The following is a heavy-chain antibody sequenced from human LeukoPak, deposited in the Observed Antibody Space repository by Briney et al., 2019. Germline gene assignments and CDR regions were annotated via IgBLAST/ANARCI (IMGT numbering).Heavy chain of an antibody. CDR2: ISVASNT. D-gene: IGHD3-3*01. Sequence: GGSLRLSCAASGLAFSSYAMSWVRQAPGKGLEWVSTISVASNTFYADSVKGRFTISRDNSRNTVYLQMTSLRADDTAVYYCADYGVSGVRNNFYWGQGTLVTVSS. CDR3: ADYGVSGVRNNFY. V-gene: IGHV3-23*01. J-gene: IGHJ4*02. CDR1: GLAFSSYA.